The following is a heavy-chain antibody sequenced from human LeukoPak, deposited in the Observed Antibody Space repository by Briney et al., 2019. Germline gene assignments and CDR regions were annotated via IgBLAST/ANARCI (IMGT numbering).Heavy chain of an antibody. CDR1: GGSISSYY. Sequence: SETLSLTCTVSGGSISSYYWSWIRQPPGKGLEWIGYIYYSGSTNYNPSLKSRVTISVGTSKNQFSLKLSSVTAADTAVYYCARYSSGWYGGFDYWGQGTLVTVSS. CDR2: IYYSGST. V-gene: IGHV4-59*01. J-gene: IGHJ4*02. CDR3: ARYSSGWYGGFDY. D-gene: IGHD6-19*01.